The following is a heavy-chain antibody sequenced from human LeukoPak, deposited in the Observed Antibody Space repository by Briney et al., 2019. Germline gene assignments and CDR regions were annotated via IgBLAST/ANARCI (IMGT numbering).Heavy chain of an antibody. J-gene: IGHJ4*02. D-gene: IGHD6-19*01. Sequence: GGSLRLSCAASGFTFSDYSMNWVRQAPGKGLEWVSYISDSSSTIYYADSVKGRFTISTHNSNNSLYLQMSSLRAEDTAVYYCARDYGGWHYFDYWGQGTLVTVSS. CDR3: ARDYGGWHYFDY. CDR1: GFTFSDYS. CDR2: ISDSSSTI. V-gene: IGHV3-48*04.